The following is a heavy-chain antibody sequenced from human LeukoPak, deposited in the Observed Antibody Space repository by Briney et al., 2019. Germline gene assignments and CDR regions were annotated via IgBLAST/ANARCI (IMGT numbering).Heavy chain of an antibody. CDR1: GFTFSSYA. V-gene: IGHV3-23*01. CDR2: ISGSGGST. J-gene: IGHJ4*02. CDR3: AKLRVSDSSGYYWDY. Sequence: GGSLRLSCAASGFTFSSYAMSWVRQAPGKGLEWVSAISGSGGSTYYADSVKGRFTISRDNSKNTLYLQMNSLRAEDTAVYYCAKLRVSDSSGYYWDYWGQGTLVTVST. D-gene: IGHD3-22*01.